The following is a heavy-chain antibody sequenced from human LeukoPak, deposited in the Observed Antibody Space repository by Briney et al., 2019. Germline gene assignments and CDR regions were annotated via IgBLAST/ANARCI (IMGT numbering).Heavy chain of an antibody. D-gene: IGHD1-14*01. CDR3: ARPNWNHESFDY. J-gene: IGHJ4*02. Sequence: SETLSLTCAVYGGSFSGYYWSWIRQPPGKGLEWIGEINHSGSTNYNPSLKSRVTISVDTSKNQFSLKLSSVTAADTAVYYCARPNWNHESFDYWGQGTLVTVSS. V-gene: IGHV4-34*01. CDR2: INHSGST. CDR1: GGSFSGYY.